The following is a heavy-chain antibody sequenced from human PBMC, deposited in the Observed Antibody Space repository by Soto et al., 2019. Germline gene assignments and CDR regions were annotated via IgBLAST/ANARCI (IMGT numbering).Heavy chain of an antibody. J-gene: IGHJ6*02. CDR2: IYYSGST. V-gene: IGHV4-59*01. D-gene: IGHD5-12*01. Sequence: SETLSLTCTVSGGSISSYYWSWIRQPPGKGLEWIGYIYYSGSTNYNPSLKSRVTISVDTSKNQFSLKLSSVTAADTAVYYCARGYSGYDFFPGYYYYYGMDVWGQGTTVTVSS. CDR1: GGSISSYY. CDR3: ARGYSGYDFFPGYYYYYGMDV.